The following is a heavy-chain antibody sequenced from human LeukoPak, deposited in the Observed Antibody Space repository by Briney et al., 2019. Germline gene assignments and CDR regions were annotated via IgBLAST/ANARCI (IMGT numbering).Heavy chain of an antibody. CDR1: GYTFTSYG. V-gene: IGHV1-18*01. D-gene: IGHD3-10*01. Sequence: GASVKVSCKASGYTFTSYGISWVRQAPGQGLEWMGWISAYNGNTNYAQKLQGRVTMTTDTSTSTAYMELRSLRSDDTAVYYCARATGQTMVRGVIIPRLWFDPWGQGTLVTVSS. CDR2: ISAYNGNT. J-gene: IGHJ5*02. CDR3: ARATGQTMVRGVIIPRLWFDP.